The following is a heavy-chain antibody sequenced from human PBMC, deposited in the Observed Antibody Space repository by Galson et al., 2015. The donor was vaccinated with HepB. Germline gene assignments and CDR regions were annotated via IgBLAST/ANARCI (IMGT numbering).Heavy chain of an antibody. CDR2: IDWDDDK. V-gene: IGHV2-70*01. J-gene: IGHJ4*02. CDR1: GFSLNTSAMC. Sequence: PALVKPTQTLTLTCTFSGFSLNTSAMCVSWIRQPPGKALEWLALIDWDDDKYYSPSLKNRLTISKDTSKNQVVLTMTSMDPVDTATYYCARIQGYSGYGPCDSWGQGALVTVSS. D-gene: IGHD5-12*01. CDR3: ARIQGYSGYGPCDS.